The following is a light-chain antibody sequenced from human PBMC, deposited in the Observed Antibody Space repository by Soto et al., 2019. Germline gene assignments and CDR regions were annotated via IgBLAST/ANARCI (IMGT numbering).Light chain of an antibody. CDR3: QQYGMS. CDR2: GAS. CDR1: QSVSNNY. V-gene: IGKV3-20*01. J-gene: IGKJ1*01. Sequence: VMTQSPDTLSVSPGERATLSCRASQSVSNNYLTWYQQKPGQAPRLLIYGASNRATGIPDRFSGSGSGTDFTLTISRLEPEDFAVYYCQQYGMSFGRGTKVDIK.